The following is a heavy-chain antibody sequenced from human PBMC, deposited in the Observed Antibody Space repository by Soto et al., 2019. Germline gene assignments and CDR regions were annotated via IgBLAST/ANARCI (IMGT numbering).Heavy chain of an antibody. V-gene: IGHV4-34*01. J-gene: IGHJ6*02. CDR2: INHSGST. CDR3: ARGRVYDGSGSYYRDYYGMDV. CDR1: GGSFSGYY. Sequence: SSETLSLTCAVYGGSFSGYYWSWIRQPTGKGIEWLGEINHSGSTNYNPSLKSRVTISVDTSKNQFSLKLSSVTAADTAVYYCARGRVYDGSGSYYRDYYGMDVWGQGTTGTVS. D-gene: IGHD3-10*01.